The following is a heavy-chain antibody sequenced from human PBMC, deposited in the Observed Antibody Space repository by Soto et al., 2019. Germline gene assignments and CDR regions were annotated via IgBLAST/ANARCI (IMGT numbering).Heavy chain of an antibody. V-gene: IGHV5-51*01. CDR2: IFPSDADT. CDR1: GYRFTSYW. Sequence: PGESMKISCRTSGYRFTSYWIAWVRQMPGKGLEWMGIIFPSDADTRYSPSFQGQVTISADRSTSTVFLQWASLKASDTAVYFCARKDKSGYFNWFDPWGQGTLVTVSS. D-gene: IGHD3-22*01. CDR3: ARKDKSGYFNWFDP. J-gene: IGHJ5*02.